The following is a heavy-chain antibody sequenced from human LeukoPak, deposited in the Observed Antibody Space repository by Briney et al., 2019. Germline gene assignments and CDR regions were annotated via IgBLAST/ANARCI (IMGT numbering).Heavy chain of an antibody. CDR2: ISAYNGNT. CDR3: ARVSVGATKLAYFDY. Sequence: GASVKVSCKASGYTFTSYGISWVRQAPGQGLEWMGWISAYNGNTNYAQKFQGRVTMTRDMSTSTVYMELSSLRSEDTAVYYCARVSVGATKLAYFDYWGQGTLVTVSS. D-gene: IGHD1-26*01. V-gene: IGHV1-18*01. J-gene: IGHJ4*02. CDR1: GYTFTSYG.